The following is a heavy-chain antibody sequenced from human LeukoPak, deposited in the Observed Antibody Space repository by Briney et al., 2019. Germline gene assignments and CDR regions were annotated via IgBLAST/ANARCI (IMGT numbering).Heavy chain of an antibody. J-gene: IGHJ4*02. CDR1: GGSISSGGYY. CDR3: ASSPYYDFWSGEYGGLGY. D-gene: IGHD3-3*01. V-gene: IGHV4-31*03. Sequence: SETLSLTCTVSGGSISSGGYYWSWIRQHPGKGLEWIGYIYYSGSTYYNPSLKGRVTISVDTSKNQFSLKLSSVTAADTAVYYCASSPYYDFWSGEYGGLGYWGQGTLVTVSS. CDR2: IYYSGST.